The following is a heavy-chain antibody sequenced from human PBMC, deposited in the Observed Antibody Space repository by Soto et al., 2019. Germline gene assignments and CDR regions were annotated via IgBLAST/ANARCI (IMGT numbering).Heavy chain of an antibody. D-gene: IGHD1-26*01. J-gene: IGHJ3*02. CDR2: IYSGGST. Sequence: GGSLRLSCAASGFTVSSNYMSWVRQAPGKGLEWVSVIYSGGSTYYADSVKGRFTISRHNSKNTLYLQMNSLRAEDTAVYYCAREDGKVGATAFDIWGQGTMVTVSS. V-gene: IGHV3-53*04. CDR1: GFTVSSNY. CDR3: AREDGKVGATAFDI.